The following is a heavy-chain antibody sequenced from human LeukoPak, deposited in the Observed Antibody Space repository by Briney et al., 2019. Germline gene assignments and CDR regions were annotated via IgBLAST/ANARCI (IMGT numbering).Heavy chain of an antibody. D-gene: IGHD3-3*01. CDR2: INSDGSST. CDR3: AKVSVLRFLEWLSRSYYFDY. CDR1: GFTFSSYW. V-gene: IGHV3-74*01. Sequence: GGSLRLSCAASGFTFSSYWMHWVRQAPGKGLVWVSRINSDGSSTSYADSVKGRFTISRDNSKNTLYLQMNSLRAEDTAVYYCAKVSVLRFLEWLSRSYYFDYWGQGTLVTVSS. J-gene: IGHJ4*02.